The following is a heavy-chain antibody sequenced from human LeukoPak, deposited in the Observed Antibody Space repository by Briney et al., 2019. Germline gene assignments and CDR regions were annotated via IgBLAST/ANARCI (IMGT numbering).Heavy chain of an antibody. D-gene: IGHD3-22*01. CDR1: GGTLSTSA. J-gene: IGHJ4*02. CDR3: ARNPRYYSDTSGYYPFDY. CDR2: IIPIFGRT. V-gene: IGHV1-69*05. Sequence: SVKVSCKTSGGTLSTSAINWVRQAPGQGLEWMGGIIPIFGRTNYAQKFQGRVTITTDESTTTAYMELRSLRSEDTAVYYCARNPRYYSDTSGYYPFDYWGQGTLVTVSS.